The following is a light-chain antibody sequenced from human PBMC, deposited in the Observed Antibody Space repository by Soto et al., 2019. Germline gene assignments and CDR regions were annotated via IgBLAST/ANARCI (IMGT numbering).Light chain of an antibody. CDR1: QSVTRN. CDR3: QQYDNGQT. J-gene: IGKJ1*01. CDR2: DAS. Sequence: EIVMTQSPATLSVSPGETVTLSCRASQSVTRNLAWYQQKPGQAPRFVIYDASIRAIGIPGRFSGSGSGTEFTLTISSLQSEELAVYYCQQYDNGQTFGQGTKVEIK. V-gene: IGKV3-15*01.